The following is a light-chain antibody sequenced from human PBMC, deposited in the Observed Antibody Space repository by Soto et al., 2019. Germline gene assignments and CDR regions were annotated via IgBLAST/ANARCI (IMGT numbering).Light chain of an antibody. CDR3: SSYAGSILYV. J-gene: IGLJ1*01. CDR1: SSDVGGYNY. V-gene: IGLV2-8*01. Sequence: QSVLTQPPSASGSPGQSVTISCTGTSSDVGGYNYVSWYQQHPGKAPKLMIYEVSKRPSGVPDRFSGSKSGNTASLTVSGLQAEDEADYYCSSYAGSILYVFGTGTKVTV. CDR2: EVS.